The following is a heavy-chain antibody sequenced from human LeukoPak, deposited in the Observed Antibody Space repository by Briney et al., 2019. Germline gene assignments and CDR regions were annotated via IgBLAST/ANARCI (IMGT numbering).Heavy chain of an antibody. V-gene: IGHV3-21*01. CDR1: GFTFNIYS. CDR3: AREGFCSGGSCHSGNAFDI. D-gene: IGHD2-15*01. Sequence: GGSLRLSCAASGFTFNIYSMNWVRQAPGKGLEWVSSISSSSSYIYYADSVKGRFTISRDNAKNSLYLQMNSLRAEDTAVYYCAREGFCSGGSCHSGNAFDIWGQGTMVTVSS. J-gene: IGHJ3*02. CDR2: ISSSSSYI.